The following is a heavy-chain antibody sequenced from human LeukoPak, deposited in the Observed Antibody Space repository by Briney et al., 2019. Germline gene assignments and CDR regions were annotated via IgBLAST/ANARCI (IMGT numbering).Heavy chain of an antibody. D-gene: IGHD3-3*01. V-gene: IGHV1-18*01. CDR3: ARVGLSVTIFGVVIIGGMDV. CDR1: GGTFSSYA. Sequence: ASVKVSCKASGGTFSSYAISWVRQAPGQGLEWMGWISAYNGNTNYAQKLQGRVTMTTDTSTSTAYMELRSLRSDDTAVYYCARVGLSVTIFGVVIIGGMDVWGQGTTVTVSS. J-gene: IGHJ6*02. CDR2: ISAYNGNT.